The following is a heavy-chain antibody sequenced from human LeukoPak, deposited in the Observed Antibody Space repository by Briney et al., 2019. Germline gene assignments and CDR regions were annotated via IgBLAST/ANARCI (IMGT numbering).Heavy chain of an antibody. V-gene: IGHV4-61*02. D-gene: IGHD6-13*01. J-gene: IGHJ3*02. CDR2: IYTSGST. CDR1: GGSISSGSYY. Sequence: SETLSLTCTVSGGSISSGSYYWSWIRQPAGKGLEWIGRIYTSGSTNYNPSLKSRVTISVDTTKNQFSLKLSSVTAADTAVYYCAGPGYSSAFDIWGQGTMVTVSS. CDR3: AGPGYSSAFDI.